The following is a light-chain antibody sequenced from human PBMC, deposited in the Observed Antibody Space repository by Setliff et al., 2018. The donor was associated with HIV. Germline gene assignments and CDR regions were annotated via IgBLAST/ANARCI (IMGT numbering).Light chain of an antibody. J-gene: IGLJ1*01. V-gene: IGLV2-14*02. Sequence: QSVLTQPASVSGSPGQSITISCTGTSNDVGRYDLVSWYQQHPARAPKLIIYQATKRPSGVSNRFSGSKSGNTASLTISGLQAEDEADYYCCSYTSTSTLGVFGTGTKVTVL. CDR3: CSYTSTSTLGV. CDR1: SNDVGRYDL. CDR2: QAT.